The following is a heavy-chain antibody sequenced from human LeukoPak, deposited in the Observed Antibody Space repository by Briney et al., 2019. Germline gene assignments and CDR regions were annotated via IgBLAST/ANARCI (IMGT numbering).Heavy chain of an antibody. CDR3: ASHRSRTFDE. Sequence: PGRSLRLSCEASGFTFNTYGMHWVRQAPGRGLEWVAVMRSDGTDIYYTDSVKGRFTISRDNSKNTLYLQMDSLRAEDTAVYYCASHRSRTFDEWGQGTLVTVSS. J-gene: IGHJ4*02. V-gene: IGHV3-33*03. D-gene: IGHD1-7*01. CDR1: GFTFNTYG. CDR2: MRSDGTDI.